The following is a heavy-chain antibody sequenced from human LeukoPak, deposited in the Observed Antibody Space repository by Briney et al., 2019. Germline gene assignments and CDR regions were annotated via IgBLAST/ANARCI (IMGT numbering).Heavy chain of an antibody. D-gene: IGHD3-9*01. CDR1: GYTFTSYG. V-gene: IGHV1-18*01. Sequence: GASVKVSCKASGYTFTSYGISWVRQAPGQGLEWMGWISAYNGNTNYAQKLQGRATMTTDTSTSTAYMELRSLRSDDTAVYYCARAILTGYYRVVCWFDPWGQGTLVTVSS. CDR2: ISAYNGNT. J-gene: IGHJ5*02. CDR3: ARAILTGYYRVVCWFDP.